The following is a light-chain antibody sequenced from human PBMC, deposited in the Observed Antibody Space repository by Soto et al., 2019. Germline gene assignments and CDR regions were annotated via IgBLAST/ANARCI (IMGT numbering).Light chain of an antibody. J-gene: IGKJ4*01. Sequence: EIVLTQSPATLFLSPGERATLSCRASQSVSSYLAWYQQKPGQAPGLLIYDASNRATGIPARFSGSGSGTDFTLTISSLEPDDFAVYYCQQRSDWPSTFGGGTKVQIK. CDR2: DAS. CDR3: QQRSDWPST. V-gene: IGKV3-11*01. CDR1: QSVSSY.